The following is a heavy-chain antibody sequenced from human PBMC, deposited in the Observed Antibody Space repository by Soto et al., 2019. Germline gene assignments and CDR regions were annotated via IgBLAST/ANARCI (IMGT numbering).Heavy chain of an antibody. D-gene: IGHD2-21*02. Sequence: SETLSLTCAVYGGSFSGYYWSWIRQPPGKGLEWIGEINHSGSTNYNPSLKSRVTISVDTSKNQFSLKLSSVTAADTAVYYCARLVTPDSYFDSWGQGTLVTVSS. CDR1: GGSFSGYY. CDR2: INHSGST. CDR3: ARLVTPDSYFDS. V-gene: IGHV4-34*01. J-gene: IGHJ4*02.